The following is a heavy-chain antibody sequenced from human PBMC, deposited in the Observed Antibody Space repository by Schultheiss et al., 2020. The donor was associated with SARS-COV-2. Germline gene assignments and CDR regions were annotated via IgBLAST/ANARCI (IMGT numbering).Heavy chain of an antibody. CDR1: GYTFTSYG. CDR3: ARDQSAVAVGENWFDP. CDR2: ISPNNGNT. J-gene: IGHJ5*02. Sequence: ASVKVSCKASGYTFTSYGISWVRQAPGQGLEWMGWISPNNGNTNYAQKLQGRVTMTTDTSTNTAYMELRSLRSDDTAVYYCARDQSAVAVGENWFDPWGQGTLVTVSS. V-gene: IGHV1-18*01. D-gene: IGHD6-19*01.